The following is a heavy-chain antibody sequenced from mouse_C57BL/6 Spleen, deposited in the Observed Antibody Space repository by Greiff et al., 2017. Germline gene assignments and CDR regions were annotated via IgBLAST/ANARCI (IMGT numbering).Heavy chain of an antibody. D-gene: IGHD2-4*01. Sequence: VQLKQSVAELVRPGASVKLSCTASGFNIKNTYMHWVKQRPEQGLEWIGRIDPATGNTKYAPKFRGKATITAYPSSNTAYLQLSSLTSEDTAIYYCARGDYDYDEGGFDYAMDDWGQGTSVTVSS. CDR3: ARGDYDYDEGGFDYAMDD. V-gene: IGHV14-3*01. CDR1: GFNIKNTY. CDR2: IDPATGNT. J-gene: IGHJ4*01.